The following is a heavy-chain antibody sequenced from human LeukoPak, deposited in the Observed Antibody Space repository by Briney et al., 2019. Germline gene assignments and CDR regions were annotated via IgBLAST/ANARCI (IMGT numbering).Heavy chain of an antibody. CDR3: ARDRGYYYGSGHSRSYYFFGLDV. Sequence: GGSLRLSCAATGITVSSNYMNWIRQAPGKGLEWVSVFYSDGSTFYADSVKGRFTISRDNSKNTLYLEMKSLGVEDTAVYYCARDRGYYYGSGHSRSYYFFGLDVWGQGTTVTVSS. D-gene: IGHD3-10*01. CDR2: FYSDGST. J-gene: IGHJ6*02. V-gene: IGHV3-53*01. CDR1: GITVSSNY.